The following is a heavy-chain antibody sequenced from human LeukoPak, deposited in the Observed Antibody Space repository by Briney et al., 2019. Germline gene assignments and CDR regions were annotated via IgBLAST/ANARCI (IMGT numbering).Heavy chain of an antibody. Sequence: ASVKVSCKASGYTFTGYYMHWVRQAPGQGLEWMGWINPNSGGTNYAQKFQGRVTMTRDTSISTAYMELSRLRSDDTAVYYCARVGPRIVVVPAAIRGNWFDPWGQGTLVTVSS. D-gene: IGHD2-2*02. CDR2: INPNSGGT. CDR3: ARVGPRIVVVPAAIRGNWFDP. J-gene: IGHJ5*02. V-gene: IGHV1-2*02. CDR1: GYTFTGYY.